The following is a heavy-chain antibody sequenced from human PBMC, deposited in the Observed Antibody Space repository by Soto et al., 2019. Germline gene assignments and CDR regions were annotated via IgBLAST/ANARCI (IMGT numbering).Heavy chain of an antibody. CDR1: GFPFSSYE. Sequence: EVQLVESGGGLVQPGGSLRLSCAASGFPFSSYEMNWVRQAPGKGLEWVSYISSSGSTIYYADSVKGRFTISRDNAKNSLYLQMNSLRAEDTAVYYCARVARVYYYGMDVWGQGTTVTVSS. D-gene: IGHD3-10*01. CDR2: ISSSGSTI. CDR3: ARVARVYYYGMDV. J-gene: IGHJ6*02. V-gene: IGHV3-48*03.